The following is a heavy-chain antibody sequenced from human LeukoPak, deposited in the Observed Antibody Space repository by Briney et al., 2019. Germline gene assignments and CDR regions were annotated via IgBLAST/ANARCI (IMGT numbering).Heavy chain of an antibody. CDR2: ISGNGGST. D-gene: IGHD5-18*01. CDR3: AKSGGYSYGYDFDY. Sequence: GGSLRLSCAASGFTFDDYAMHWVRQAPGKGLEWVSLISGNGGSTYYADSVKGRFTISRDNSKNSLYLQMNRLRTEDTALYYCAKSGGYSYGYDFDYWGQGTLVTVSS. J-gene: IGHJ4*02. V-gene: IGHV3-43*02. CDR1: GFTFDDYA.